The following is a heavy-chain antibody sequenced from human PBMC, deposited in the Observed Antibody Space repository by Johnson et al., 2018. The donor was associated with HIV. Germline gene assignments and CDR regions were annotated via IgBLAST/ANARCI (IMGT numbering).Heavy chain of an antibody. V-gene: IGHV3-30*03. D-gene: IGHD1-26*01. CDR2: ISYDGSNK. J-gene: IGHJ3*02. CDR1: GFTFDDYG. Sequence: QVQLVESGGGVVRPGGSLRLSCAASGFTFDDYGMSWVRQAPGKGLDWVAVISYDGSNKYYADSVKGRFTISRDNSKNSLYLQMNSLRAEDTAVYYCARETAGATNDAFDIWGQGTMVTVSS. CDR3: ARETAGATNDAFDI.